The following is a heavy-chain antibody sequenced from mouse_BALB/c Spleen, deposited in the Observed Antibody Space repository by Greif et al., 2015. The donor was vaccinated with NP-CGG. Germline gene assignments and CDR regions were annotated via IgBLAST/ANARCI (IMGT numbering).Heavy chain of an antibody. CDR2: INSNGGST. V-gene: IGHV5-6-3*01. D-gene: IGHD1-2*01. J-gene: IGHJ2*01. Sequence: EVQLQQSGGGLVQPGGSLKLSCAASRFTFSSYGMSWVRQTPDKRLELVATINSNGGSTYYPDSVKGRFTISRDNAKNTLYLQMSSLKSEDTAMYYCAASISYWGQGTTLTVSS. CDR3: AASISY. CDR1: RFTFSSYG.